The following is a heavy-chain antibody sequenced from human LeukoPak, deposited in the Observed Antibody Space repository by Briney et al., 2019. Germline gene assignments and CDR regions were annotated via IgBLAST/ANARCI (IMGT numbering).Heavy chain of an antibody. Sequence: ASVKVSCKASGYTFTSYGISWVRQAPGQGLEWMGWISAYNGNTNYAQKLQGRVTMTTDTSTSTAYMELRSLRSDDTAVYYCASNPTPSYCGGDCYPFQHWGQGTLVTVSS. D-gene: IGHD2-21*02. CDR1: GYTFTSYG. V-gene: IGHV1-18*01. CDR3: ASNPTPSYCGGDCYPFQH. J-gene: IGHJ1*01. CDR2: ISAYNGNT.